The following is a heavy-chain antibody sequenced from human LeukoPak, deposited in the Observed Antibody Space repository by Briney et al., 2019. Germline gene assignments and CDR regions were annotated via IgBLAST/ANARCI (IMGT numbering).Heavy chain of an antibody. V-gene: IGHV3-23*01. CDR3: ARSVPDYTRFDY. CDR1: GFTFSDYA. J-gene: IGHJ4*02. CDR2: FKTNSGQV. Sequence: GGSLRLSCVASGFTFSDYAMNWVRQAPGKGLEWISTFKTNSGQVYYAESVRGRFTISRDNSKNTVYLQMSSLRAEDTALYYCARSVPDYTRFDYWGQGALVTVSP. D-gene: IGHD4-11*01.